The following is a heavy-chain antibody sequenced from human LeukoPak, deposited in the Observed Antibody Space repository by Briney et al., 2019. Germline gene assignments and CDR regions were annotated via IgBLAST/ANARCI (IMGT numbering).Heavy chain of an antibody. CDR2: ICHSGST. CDR1: GGSISSSTW. D-gene: IGHD1-26*01. Sequence: SGTLSLTCAVSGGSISSSTWWSWGRKPRGKGLEGIGEICHSGSTNYNPSLKSRVTISVDKSKNQFSLKLSSVTAADTAVYYCARGPKVVATRRYYYYYYMDVWGKGTTVTVSS. V-gene: IGHV4-4*02. J-gene: IGHJ6*03. CDR3: ARGPKVVATRRYYYYYYMDV.